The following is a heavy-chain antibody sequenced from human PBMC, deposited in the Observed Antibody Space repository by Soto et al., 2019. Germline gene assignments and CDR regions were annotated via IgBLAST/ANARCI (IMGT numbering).Heavy chain of an antibody. Sequence: SETLSLTCTVSGASISSHYWSWIRQPPGKGLEWIGYIYTGSTIYNPSLKSRVTISIDTSKSQFSLRLNSVTAADTAVYYCAKHQDGYNSFDYWGQGTLVTVSS. D-gene: IGHD5-12*01. CDR3: AKHQDGYNSFDY. CDR2: IYTGST. V-gene: IGHV4-59*08. J-gene: IGHJ4*02. CDR1: GASISSHY.